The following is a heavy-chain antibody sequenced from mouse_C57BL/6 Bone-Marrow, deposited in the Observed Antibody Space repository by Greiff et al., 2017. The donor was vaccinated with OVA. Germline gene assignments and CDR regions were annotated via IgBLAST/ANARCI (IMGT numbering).Heavy chain of an antibody. D-gene: IGHD1-1*01. V-gene: IGHV3-6*01. CDR1: GYSINSGYY. CDR2: ISYDGSN. Sequence: EVKLMESGPGLVKPSQSLSLTCSVTGYSINSGYYWNWIRQFPGNKLEWMGYISYDGSNNYNPSLKNRISITRDTSKNQFFLKLNSVTTEDTATYYCARNYGSSFLYAMDYWGQGTSVTVSS. J-gene: IGHJ4*01. CDR3: ARNYGSSFLYAMDY.